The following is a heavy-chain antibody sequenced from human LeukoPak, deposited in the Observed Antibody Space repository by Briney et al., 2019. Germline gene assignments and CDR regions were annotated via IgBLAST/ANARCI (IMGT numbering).Heavy chain of an antibody. CDR2: IYYSGST. J-gene: IGHJ3*02. V-gene: IGHV4-31*03. CDR1: GGSISSGGYY. CDR3: ARAIRDAFDI. Sequence: PSETLSLTCTVSGGSISSGGYYWSWIRQHPGKGLEWIGYIYYSGSTYYNPSLKSRVTVSVDTSKNQFSLKLSSVTAADTAVYYCARAIRDAFDIWGRGTMVTVSS.